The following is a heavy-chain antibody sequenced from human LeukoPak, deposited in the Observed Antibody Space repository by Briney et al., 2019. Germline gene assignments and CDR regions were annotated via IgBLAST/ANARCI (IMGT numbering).Heavy chain of an antibody. CDR2: IKRDASEK. Sequence: GGSLRLSCAASRFTFSSYWMSWVRQAPGKGLECVASIKRDASEKYYVDSVKGRFTISRDNAKNSLYLQMNSLRAEDRAVYYCARDNRSSGLYDFFDYWGKGNLVTVSS. D-gene: IGHD6-19*01. J-gene: IGHJ4*02. V-gene: IGHV3-7*01. CDR1: RFTFSSYW. CDR3: ARDNRSSGLYDFFDY.